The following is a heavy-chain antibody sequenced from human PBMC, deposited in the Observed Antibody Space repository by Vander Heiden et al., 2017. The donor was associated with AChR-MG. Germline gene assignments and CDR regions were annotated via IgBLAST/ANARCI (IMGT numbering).Heavy chain of an antibody. D-gene: IGHD3-22*01. V-gene: IGHV5-51*01. CDR3: ARATYYYDSSGWVPSDAFDI. CDR2: IYPGDSDT. CDR1: GYSFTSYW. Sequence: EVQLVQSGAEGKKPGESLKLSCKGSGYSFTSYWIGGVRQMPGKGLEWMGIIYPGDSDTRYSPSFQGQVTISADKSISTAYLQWSSLKASDTAMYYCARATYYYDSSGWVPSDAFDIWGQGTMVTVSS. J-gene: IGHJ3*02.